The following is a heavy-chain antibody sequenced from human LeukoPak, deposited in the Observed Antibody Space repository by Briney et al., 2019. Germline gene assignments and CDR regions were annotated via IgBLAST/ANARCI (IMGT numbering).Heavy chain of an antibody. CDR3: AREPDVLLWFGELSRSEDYFDY. D-gene: IGHD3-10*01. CDR2: ISSSSSYI. V-gene: IGHV3-21*01. CDR1: GFTFSTYS. Sequence: GGSLRLSCEVSGFTFSTYSMNWVRQAPGKGLEWVSSISSSSSYIYYADSVKGRFTISRDNAKNSLFLQMNSLRAEDTAVYYCAREPDVLLWFGELSRSEDYFDYWGQGTLVTVSS. J-gene: IGHJ4*02.